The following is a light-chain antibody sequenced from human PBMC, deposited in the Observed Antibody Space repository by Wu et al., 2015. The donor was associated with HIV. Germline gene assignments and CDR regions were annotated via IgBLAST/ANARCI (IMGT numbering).Light chain of an antibody. V-gene: IGKV3-20*01. J-gene: IGKJ4*01. CDR3: QQYGFSQLS. Sequence: EIVLTQSPGTLSLSPGDRATLSCRASQFVSGTYLAWYQHKPGQAPRLLIYGASSRATGIPDRFSGSGSGTDFTLTINRLEPEDFAVYYCQQYGFSQLSFGGGTKVEIK. CDR2: GAS. CDR1: QFVSGTY.